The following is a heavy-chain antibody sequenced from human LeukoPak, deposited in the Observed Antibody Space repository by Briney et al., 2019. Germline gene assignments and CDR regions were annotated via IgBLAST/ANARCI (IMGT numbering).Heavy chain of an antibody. CDR2: IYYSGST. Sequence: PSETLSLTCTVSGGSISSSSYHWGWIRQPPGKGLEWIGSIYYSGSTYYNPSLKSRVTISVDTSKNQFSLKLSSVTAADTAVYYCARLYFTVAVYFDYWGQGTLVTVSS. V-gene: IGHV4-39*01. CDR1: GGSISSSSYH. CDR3: ARLYFTVAVYFDY. J-gene: IGHJ4*02. D-gene: IGHD6-19*01.